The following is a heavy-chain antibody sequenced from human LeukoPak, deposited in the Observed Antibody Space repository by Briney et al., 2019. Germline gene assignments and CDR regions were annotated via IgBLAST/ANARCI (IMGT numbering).Heavy chain of an antibody. CDR3: TRGPMQLWLHNGMDV. Sequence: GRSLRLSCTASGFTFGDHAMSWVRQAPGKGLEWVGFIRSKAYRGTTEYAASVKGRFSISRDDSESIVYLQMNSLKTEDTAVYYCTRGPMQLWLHNGMDVWGQGTTVTVSS. J-gene: IGHJ6*02. D-gene: IGHD1-1*01. CDR2: IRSKAYRGTT. CDR1: GFTFGDHA. V-gene: IGHV3-49*04.